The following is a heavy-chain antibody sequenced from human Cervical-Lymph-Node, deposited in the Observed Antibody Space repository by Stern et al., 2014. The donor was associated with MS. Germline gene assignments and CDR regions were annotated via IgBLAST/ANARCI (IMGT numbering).Heavy chain of an antibody. CDR3: AREAAYNVNDWNAFDM. D-gene: IGHD1-1*01. CDR2: ISSTSSFI. J-gene: IGHJ3*02. Sequence: EVQLVESGGGLGQPGGSLRLSCAASGFTFSTYSMNWVRRAPGKGLEWVSHISSTSSFIFYADSVKGRFTISRDNAKSSLYLQMNSLRDEDTAVYYCAREAAYNVNDWNAFDMWGQGTMVTVSS. CDR1: GFTFSTYS. V-gene: IGHV3-48*02.